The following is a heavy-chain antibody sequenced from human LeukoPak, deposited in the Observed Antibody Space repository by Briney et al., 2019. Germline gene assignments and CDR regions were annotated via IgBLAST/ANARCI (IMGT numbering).Heavy chain of an antibody. CDR2: IYPGDSDT. CDR1: GYSFTSYW. J-gene: IGHJ4*02. CDR3: ARHVSIAAAGTDLDY. D-gene: IGHD6-13*01. Sequence: GESLKISCKGSGYSFTSYWIGWVRQMPGKGLEWMGIIYPGDSDTRYSPSFQGQVTISADKSISTAYLQWSSLKASGTAMYYCARHVSIAAAGTDLDYGGQGTLFTVSS. V-gene: IGHV5-51*01.